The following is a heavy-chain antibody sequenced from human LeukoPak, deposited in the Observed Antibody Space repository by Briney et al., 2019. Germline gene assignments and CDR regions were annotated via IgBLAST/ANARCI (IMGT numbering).Heavy chain of an antibody. CDR3: AKDAYSSSWYTQGVFQH. D-gene: IGHD6-13*01. Sequence: GRSLRLSCAASGFTFDDYAMHWVRQAPGKGLEWVSGISWNSGSIGYADSVKGRFTISRDNAKNSLYLQMNSLRAEDTALYYCAKDAYSSSWYTQGVFQHWGQGTLVTVSS. CDR1: GFTFDDYA. V-gene: IGHV3-9*01. CDR2: ISWNSGSI. J-gene: IGHJ1*01.